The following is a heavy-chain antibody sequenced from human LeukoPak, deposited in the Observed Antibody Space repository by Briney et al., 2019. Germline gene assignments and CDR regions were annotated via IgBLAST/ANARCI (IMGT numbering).Heavy chain of an antibody. D-gene: IGHD1-26*01. CDR3: ARDPFYSGSYLPDY. CDR1: GGTFSSYD. V-gene: IGHV1-8*02. Sequence: ASVKVSCKASGGTFSSYDINWVRQATGQGLEWMGWMNPNGGNTGYAQKFQGRVTMTRNTSISTAYMELSSLRSEDTAVYYCARDPFYSGSYLPDYWGQGTLVTVSS. J-gene: IGHJ4*02. CDR2: MNPNGGNT.